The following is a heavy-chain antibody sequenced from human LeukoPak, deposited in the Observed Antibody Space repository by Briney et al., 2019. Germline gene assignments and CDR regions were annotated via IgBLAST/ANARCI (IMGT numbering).Heavy chain of an antibody. D-gene: IGHD2-21*02. CDR2: ITSSSNYM. CDR1: GFTFSSYS. Sequence: PGGSLRLSCAGSGFTFSSYSMTWVRQAPGKGLEWVSSITSSSNYMYYADSLEGRFTISRDNAKSSLYLQMNSLRAEDTAVYYCAKSQSGDFPNWDYWGQGTLVTVSS. J-gene: IGHJ4*02. CDR3: AKSQSGDFPNWDY. V-gene: IGHV3-21*01.